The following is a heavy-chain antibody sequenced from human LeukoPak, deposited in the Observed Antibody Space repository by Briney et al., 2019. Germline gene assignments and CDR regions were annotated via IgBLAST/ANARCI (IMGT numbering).Heavy chain of an antibody. CDR2: IYYSGST. Sequence: ASETLSLTCTVSGGSISSSSYYWGWIRQPPGKGLEWIGSIYYSGSTYYNPSLKSRVTISVDTSKNQFSLKLSSVTAADTAVYYCARGDSSIAARRGWFDPWAREPWSPSPQ. CDR3: ARGDSSIAARRGWFDP. V-gene: IGHV4-39*07. CDR1: GGSISSSSYY. D-gene: IGHD6-6*01. J-gene: IGHJ5*02.